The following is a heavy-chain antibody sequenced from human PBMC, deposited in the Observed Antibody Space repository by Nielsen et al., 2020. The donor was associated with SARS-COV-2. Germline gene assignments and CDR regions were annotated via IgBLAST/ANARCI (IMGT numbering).Heavy chain of an antibody. J-gene: IGHJ6*02. CDR3: ARQAGSGRFGELFKISYYYYGMDV. CDR2: IYYSGST. Sequence: SETLSLTCAVYGGSFSGYYWSWIRQPPGKGLEWIGYIYYSGSTNYNPSLKSRVTISVDTSKNQFSLKLSSVTAADTAGYYCARQAGSGRFGELFKISYYYYGMDVWGQGTTVTVSS. CDR1: GGSFSGYY. V-gene: IGHV4-59*08. D-gene: IGHD3-10*01.